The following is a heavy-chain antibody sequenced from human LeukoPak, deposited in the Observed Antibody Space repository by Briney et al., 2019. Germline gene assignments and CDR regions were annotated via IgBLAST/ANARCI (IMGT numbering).Heavy chain of an antibody. CDR2: ISGSGGST. D-gene: IGHD2-2*01. CDR1: GLTFSSYP. Sequence: PGGSLRLSCAASGLTFSSYPMSGVRQAPAKGVAWVSAISGSGGSTNYADSVKGRFTTSKDNSKNTLYLQLNSLRAKDTAVYYCAKDLEYPYQLPLTFLDYWGQGTLVTVSS. J-gene: IGHJ4*02. V-gene: IGHV3-23*01. CDR3: AKDLEYPYQLPLTFLDY.